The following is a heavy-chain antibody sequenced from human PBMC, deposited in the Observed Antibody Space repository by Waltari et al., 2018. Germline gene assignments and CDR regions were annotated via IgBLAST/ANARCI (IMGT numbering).Heavy chain of an antibody. CDR2: INQSLGT. CDR3: ARGSGDGLFDY. V-gene: IGHV4-34*01. D-gene: IGHD6-19*01. J-gene: IGHJ4*02. Sequence: QVQLRQWGAGLLKPSETLSLTCAVYGGSLSSFYWTWIRQSPGQGLQWIGEINQSLGTSYNPSLKRRVTISLDTSKSQFSLKLSYVTAADRAVYYCARGSGDGLFDYWSQGSLVTVSS. CDR1: GGSLSSFY.